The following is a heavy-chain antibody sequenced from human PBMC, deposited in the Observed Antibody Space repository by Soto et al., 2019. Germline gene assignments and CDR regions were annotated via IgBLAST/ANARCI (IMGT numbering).Heavy chain of an antibody. CDR1: GGSFSGYS. V-gene: IGHV4-34*01. D-gene: IGHD3-9*01. J-gene: IGHJ4*02. Sequence: QVHLQQWGAGLLKPSETLPLTCAVYGGSFSGYSWNWIRQPPGKGLEWIGETNHSGSTDYNPSLKSRVTISVDRSKNQFCLKLNSVTAADTAVYYCAATYYDFLAGLLNPKYYFDYWGQGTLVTFSS. CDR3: AATYYDFLAGLLNPKYYFDY. CDR2: TNHSGST.